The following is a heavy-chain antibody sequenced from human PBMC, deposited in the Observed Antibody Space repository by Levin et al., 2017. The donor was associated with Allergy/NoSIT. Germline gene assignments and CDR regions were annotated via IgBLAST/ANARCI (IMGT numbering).Heavy chain of an antibody. V-gene: IGHV1-69*13. CDR3: ARDWMGATGFDY. J-gene: IGHJ4*02. CDR1: GGTFSSYA. CDR2: IIPIFHTA. D-gene: IGHD1-26*01. Sequence: ASVKVSCKASGGTFSSYAISWVRQAPGQGLEWMGGIIPIFHTANYAQKFQGRVTITADESTSTAYMELSSLRSEDTAVYYCARDWMGATGFDYWGQGTLVIVSS.